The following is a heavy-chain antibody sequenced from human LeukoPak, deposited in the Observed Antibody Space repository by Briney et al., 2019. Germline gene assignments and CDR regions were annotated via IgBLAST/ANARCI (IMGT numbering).Heavy chain of an antibody. CDR1: GFTFSSYS. J-gene: IGHJ4*02. D-gene: IGHD2-2*01. Sequence: QPGGSLRLSCAASGFTFSSYSMNWVRQAPGKGLEWVSYISSSSSTIYYADSVKGRFTISRDTAKNSLYLQMDSLRDEDTAVYYCAGGYCSSTSCAFDYWGQGTLVTVSS. CDR2: ISSSSSTI. CDR3: AGGYCSSTSCAFDY. V-gene: IGHV3-48*02.